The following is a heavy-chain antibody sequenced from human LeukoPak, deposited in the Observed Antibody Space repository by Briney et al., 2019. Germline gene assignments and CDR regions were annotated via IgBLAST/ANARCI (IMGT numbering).Heavy chain of an antibody. D-gene: IGHD2/OR15-2a*01. Sequence: SETPSPTRTVSGGSLNDYFWDWIRQAPGEGLEWIGNIYYRGDTNYNPSLKGRLTVSLDTSKNHFSLKLTSVTAADTAVYYCARGRLFYYMDVWGEGTTVTVSS. J-gene: IGHJ6*03. CDR2: IYYRGDT. CDR1: GGSLNDYF. V-gene: IGHV4-59*01. CDR3: ARGRLFYYMDV.